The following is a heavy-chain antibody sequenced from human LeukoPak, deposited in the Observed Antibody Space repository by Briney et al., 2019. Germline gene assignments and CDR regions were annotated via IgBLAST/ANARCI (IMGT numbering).Heavy chain of an antibody. V-gene: IGHV4-39*07. CDR3: AREGYGSGSYPLHY. CDR2: IYYSGST. D-gene: IGHD3-10*01. CDR1: GGSISSSSYY. J-gene: IGHJ4*02. Sequence: SETLSLTCTVSGGSISSSSYYWGWIRQPPGKGLEWIGSIYYSGSTYYNPSLKSRVTISVDTSKNQFSLKLSSVTAADTAVYYCAREGYGSGSYPLHYWGQGTLVTVSS.